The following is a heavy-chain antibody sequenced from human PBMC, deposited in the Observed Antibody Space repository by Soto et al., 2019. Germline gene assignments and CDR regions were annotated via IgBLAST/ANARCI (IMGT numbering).Heavy chain of an antibody. CDR3: AKDTYYYDRSGYYTYDY. CDR1: GFTFSSYG. CDR2: ISYDGSNK. Sequence: GGSLRLSCAASGFTFSSYGVHWVRQAPGKGLEWVAVISYDGSNKHYADSVKGRFTISRDNSKNTLDLQMNSLRTEDTAVYYCAKDTYYYDRSGYYTYDYWGQGTQVTVSS. J-gene: IGHJ4*02. D-gene: IGHD3-22*01. V-gene: IGHV3-30*18.